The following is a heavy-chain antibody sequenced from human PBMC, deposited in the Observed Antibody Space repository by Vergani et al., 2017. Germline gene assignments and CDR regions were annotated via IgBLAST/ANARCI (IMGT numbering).Heavy chain of an antibody. Sequence: VQLVESGGGLVKPGGSLRLSCAASGFTFSTYAMTWVRQAPGKGLEWVSTISSDGGSTYYADSVKGRFTISRDNSKNTLSLQMNSRTAEDTAIYYCAGPQGTSAYYYGGFDYWGQGILVTVSS. J-gene: IGHJ4*02. V-gene: IGHV3-23*04. CDR1: GFTFSTYA. CDR2: ISSDGGST. CDR3: AGPQGTSAYYYGGFDY. D-gene: IGHD3-22*01.